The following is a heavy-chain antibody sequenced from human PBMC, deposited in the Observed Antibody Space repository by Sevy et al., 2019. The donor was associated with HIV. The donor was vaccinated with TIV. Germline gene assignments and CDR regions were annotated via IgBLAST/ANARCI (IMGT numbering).Heavy chain of an antibody. CDR1: GFTFNTYA. D-gene: IGHD3-10*01. Sequence: GGSLRLSCAASGFTFNTYAMSWVRQAPGKGLEWVSIISGSGSSTYYADSVKGRFTISRDNSKNTLYLQMNSLRAADTAVYYCAKDRESTPYYFDYWGQRILVTVSS. CDR3: AKDRESTPYYFDY. V-gene: IGHV3-23*01. CDR2: ISGSGSST. J-gene: IGHJ4*02.